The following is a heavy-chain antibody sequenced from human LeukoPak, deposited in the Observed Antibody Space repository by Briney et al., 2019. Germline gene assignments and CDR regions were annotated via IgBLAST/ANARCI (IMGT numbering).Heavy chain of an antibody. CDR2: ISYDGSNK. J-gene: IGHJ3*02. V-gene: IGHV3-30*18. CDR1: GFTFSSYG. CDR3: AKYGNNDAFDI. Sequence: GSLRLSCAASGFTFSSYGMHWVRQAPGKGLEWVAVISYDGSNKYYADSVKGRFTISRDNSKNTLYLQMNSLRAEDTAVYYCAKYGNNDAFDIWGQGTMVTVSS. D-gene: IGHD1-14*01.